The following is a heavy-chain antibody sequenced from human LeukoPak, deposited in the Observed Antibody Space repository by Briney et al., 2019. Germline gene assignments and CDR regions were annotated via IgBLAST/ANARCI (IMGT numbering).Heavy chain of an antibody. D-gene: IGHD5-12*01. CDR1: VYIFTNYY. J-gene: IGHJ4*02. Sequence: GASVKVSCKASVYIFTNYYMHWVRQAPGQGLEWMGIINTSGGSTSSAQKFQGRVTMTRDTSTSTVYMELSSLRSEDTALYYCARDAFLSGSLSPIDYWGQGTLVTVSS. CDR3: ARDAFLSGSLSPIDY. V-gene: IGHV1-46*01. CDR2: INTSGGST.